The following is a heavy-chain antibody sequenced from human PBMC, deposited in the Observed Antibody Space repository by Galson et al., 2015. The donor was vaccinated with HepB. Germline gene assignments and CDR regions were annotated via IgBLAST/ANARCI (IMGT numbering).Heavy chain of an antibody. J-gene: IGHJ4*02. V-gene: IGHV3-7*03. CDR3: ARGDENSGDY. CDR1: GFTFSRYW. CDR2: IDQDESEK. Sequence: SLRLSCAASGFTFSRYWMSWVRQAPGKGLEWVANIDQDESEKYYVGSVKGRFTISRDNAKNSLYLQMDSLRAEDTATYYCARGDENSGDYWGQGTLAIVSS. D-gene: IGHD6-25*01.